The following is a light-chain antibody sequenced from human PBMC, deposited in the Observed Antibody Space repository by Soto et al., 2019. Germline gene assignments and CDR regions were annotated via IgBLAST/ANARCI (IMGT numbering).Light chain of an antibody. V-gene: IGLV7-46*01. CDR1: TGAVTNGHY. J-gene: IGLJ1*01. Sequence: QAVVTQEPSLTVSPGGTVTLTCGSSTGAVTNGHYPYWFQKKPGQAPRTLIYDTTNRHSWTPARFSGSLLGGKAALTLSGAQPEDEDEYYCLLYYNGPYVFGTGTKVTVL. CDR3: LLYYNGPYV. CDR2: DTT.